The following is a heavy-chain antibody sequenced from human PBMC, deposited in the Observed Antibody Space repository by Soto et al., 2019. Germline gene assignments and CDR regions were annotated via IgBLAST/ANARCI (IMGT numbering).Heavy chain of an antibody. Sequence: GGSLRLSCAASGFTFSSYAMSWVRQAPGKGLEWVSAISGSGGSTYYADSVKGRFTISRDNSKNTLYLQMNSLGAEDTAVYYCAKDAGSGSYRRWNAFDIWGQGTMVTVSS. CDR1: GFTFSSYA. V-gene: IGHV3-23*01. D-gene: IGHD1-26*01. CDR2: ISGSGGST. J-gene: IGHJ3*02. CDR3: AKDAGSGSYRRWNAFDI.